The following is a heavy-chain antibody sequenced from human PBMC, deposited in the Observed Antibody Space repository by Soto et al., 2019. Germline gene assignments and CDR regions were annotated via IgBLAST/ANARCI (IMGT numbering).Heavy chain of an antibody. CDR3: ASSNWNYVYAFDI. Sequence: GGSLRLSCAASGFTFSSYWMSWVRQAPGKGLEWVANIKQDGSEKYYVDSVKGRFTISRDNAKNSLYLQMNSLRAEDTAVYYCASSNWNYVYAFDIWGQGTMVTVSS. V-gene: IGHV3-7*01. CDR1: GFTFSSYW. CDR2: IKQDGSEK. D-gene: IGHD1-7*01. J-gene: IGHJ3*02.